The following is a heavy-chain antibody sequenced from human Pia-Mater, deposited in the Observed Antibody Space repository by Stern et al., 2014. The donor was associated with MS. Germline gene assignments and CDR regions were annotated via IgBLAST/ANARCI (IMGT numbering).Heavy chain of an antibody. CDR3: AGDSFEQPVLLY. CDR2: VNPSGGRT. D-gene: IGHD6-6*01. J-gene: IGHJ4*02. CDR1: GNTFTTYH. Sequence: QAHLVQSGAEVKKPGASEKVYSKATGNTFTTYHMHSLRQAPGQGLEWLGIVNPSGGRTSYAQKFQGRLTMTRDTSTSTVYMELSSLRSEDTAVYYGAGDSFEQPVLLYWGQGTLVTVSS. V-gene: IGHV1-46*01.